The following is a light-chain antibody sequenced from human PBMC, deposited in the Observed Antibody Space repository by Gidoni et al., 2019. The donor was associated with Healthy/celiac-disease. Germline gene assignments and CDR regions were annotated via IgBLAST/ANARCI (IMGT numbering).Light chain of an antibody. CDR1: KLGDKY. CDR2: QDS. J-gene: IGLJ2*01. CDR3: QAWDSSTVV. Sequence: YELTQPPAVSVSPVQTASITCSGDKLGDKYACWYQQKPGQSPVVVIYQDSKRPSGSPERFSGSHSGNTATLTISGTQAMDEADYYCQAWDSSTVVVGGGTKLTVL. V-gene: IGLV3-1*01.